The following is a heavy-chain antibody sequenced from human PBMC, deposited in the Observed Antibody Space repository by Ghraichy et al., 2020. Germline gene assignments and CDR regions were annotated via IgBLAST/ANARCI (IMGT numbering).Heavy chain of an antibody. CDR2: IKQDGSEK. J-gene: IGHJ6*02. CDR1: GFTFSSYW. D-gene: IGHD6-19*01. Sequence: GESLNISCAASGFTFSSYWMSWVRQAPGKGLEWVANIKQDGSEKYYVDSVKGRFTISRDNAKNSLYLQMNSLRAEDTAVYYCARDLQYSSGWYGGEYYGMDVWGQGTTVTVSS. CDR3: ARDLQYSSGWYGGEYYGMDV. V-gene: IGHV3-7*05.